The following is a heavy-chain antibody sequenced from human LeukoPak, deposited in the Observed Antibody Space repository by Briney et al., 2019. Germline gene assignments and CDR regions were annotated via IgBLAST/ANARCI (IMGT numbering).Heavy chain of an antibody. CDR3: AREGEGYSYVNWFDP. J-gene: IGHJ5*02. Sequence: PAETLSLTCTVCGGSLNNTNYYWGWIRQSPGKGLEWFGNINYSGSTFYNPSLKSRVTMSIDTSKNQFSLKLSSVTAADTAVYYCAREGEGYSYVNWFDPWGQGTLVTVSS. D-gene: IGHD5-18*01. CDR1: GGSLNNTNYY. V-gene: IGHV4-39*07. CDR2: INYSGST.